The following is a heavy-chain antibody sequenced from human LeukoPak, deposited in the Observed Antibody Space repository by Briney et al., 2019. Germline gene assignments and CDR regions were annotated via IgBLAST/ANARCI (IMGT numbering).Heavy chain of an antibody. J-gene: IGHJ6*03. D-gene: IGHD3-10*01. CDR2: IYYSGST. CDR3: ARDGAHYYGSGSSYYYYYYYMDV. Sequence: PSETLSLTCAVYGGSFSGYYWGWIRQPPGKGLEWIGSIYYSGSTYYNPSLKSRVTISVDTSKNQFSLKLSSVTAADTAVYYCARDGAHYYGSGSSYYYYYYYMDVWGKGTTVTISS. V-gene: IGHV4-34*01. CDR1: GGSFSGYY.